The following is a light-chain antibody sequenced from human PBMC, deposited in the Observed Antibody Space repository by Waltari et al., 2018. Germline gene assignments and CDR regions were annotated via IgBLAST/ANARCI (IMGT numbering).Light chain of an antibody. J-gene: IGKJ4*01. CDR3: QQYYSTPLT. Sequence: DIVLTQSPDPLAVSLGERATINCKSRQSVLYSSNNKNYLAWYQQKPGQPPKLLIYWASTRESGVPDRFSGSGSGTDFTLTISSLQAEDVAVYYCQQYYSTPLTFGGGTKVEIK. CDR2: WAS. V-gene: IGKV4-1*01. CDR1: QSVLYSSNNKNY.